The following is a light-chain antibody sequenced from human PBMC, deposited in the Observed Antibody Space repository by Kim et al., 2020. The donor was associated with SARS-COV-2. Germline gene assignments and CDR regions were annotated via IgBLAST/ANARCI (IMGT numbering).Light chain of an antibody. Sequence: SSELTQDPAVSVALGQTVRITCQGDSLRNFYASWYQQKPGQAPVLVLFGKNNRPSGIPDRFSGSNSGNTASLTITGAQAEDESDYYCNCRDSSGNRRGWLFGGGTQLTVL. CDR3: NCRDSSGNRRGWL. V-gene: IGLV3-19*01. CDR2: GKN. J-gene: IGLJ3*02. CDR1: SLRNFY.